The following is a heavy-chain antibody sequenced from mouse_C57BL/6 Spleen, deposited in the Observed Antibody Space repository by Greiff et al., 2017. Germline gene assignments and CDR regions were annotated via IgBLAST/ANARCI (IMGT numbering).Heavy chain of an antibody. J-gene: IGHJ4*01. Sequence: EVQLQQSGPVLVKPGASVKMSCKASGYTFTDYYMNWVKQSHGKSLEWLGVINPYNGGTSYNQKFKGKATLTGDKSSSTAYMELNSLTSEDSAVYYGARGLEDYAMDYWGQGTSVTVSS. CDR2: INPYNGGT. CDR3: ARGLEDYAMDY. CDR1: GYTFTDYY. V-gene: IGHV1-19*01.